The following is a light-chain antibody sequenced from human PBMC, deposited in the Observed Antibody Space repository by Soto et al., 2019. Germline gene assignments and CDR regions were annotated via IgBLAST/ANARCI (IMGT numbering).Light chain of an antibody. V-gene: IGKV3-11*01. J-gene: IGKJ4*01. CDR3: QQRKT. CDR1: QSVSSS. Sequence: ELVLTQSPATLSLSPGERATLSCRASQSVSSSLAWYQQKPGQAPRLLISDASNRATGVPARFSGSGSGTDFTLTISSLEPVDFAVYFCQQRKTFGGGTKV. CDR2: DAS.